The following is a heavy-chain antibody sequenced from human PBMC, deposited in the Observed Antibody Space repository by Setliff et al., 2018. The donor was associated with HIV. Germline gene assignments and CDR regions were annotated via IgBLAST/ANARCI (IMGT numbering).Heavy chain of an antibody. CDR3: ASSGYNYGGYYMDV. D-gene: IGHD5-18*01. Sequence: GGSLRLSCAASGFTFRSHWMSWVRQGPGKGLEWVANIKQDGSEKYYVDSVKGRFIISRDNGKNSLYLQMNSLRAEDTAVYYCASSGYNYGGYYMDVWGKGTTVTVSS. CDR2: IKQDGSEK. J-gene: IGHJ6*03. CDR1: GFTFRSHW. V-gene: IGHV3-7*03.